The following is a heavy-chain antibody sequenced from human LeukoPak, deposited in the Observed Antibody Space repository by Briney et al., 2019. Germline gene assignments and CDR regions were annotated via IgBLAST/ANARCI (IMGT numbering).Heavy chain of an antibody. J-gene: IGHJ3*02. D-gene: IGHD2-2*02. CDR1: GYTFTGYY. CDR2: INPNSGGT. Sequence: GASVKVSCKASGYTFTGYYMHWVRQAPGQGLEWMGWINPNSGGTNYAQKFQGRVTMTRDTSISTAYMELSRLRSDDTAVYYCARGHCSSTSCYSDGAFDIWGQGTMVTVSS. CDR3: ARGHCSSTSCYSDGAFDI. V-gene: IGHV1-2*02.